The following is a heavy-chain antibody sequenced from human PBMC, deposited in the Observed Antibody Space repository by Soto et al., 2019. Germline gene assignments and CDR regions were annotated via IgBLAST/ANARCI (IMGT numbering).Heavy chain of an antibody. D-gene: IGHD5-18*01. CDR3: ASIGYSYGSYYYFGMDV. CDR1: GFTFSSYA. Sequence: QVQLVESGGGVVQPGRSLRLSCAASGFTFSSYAMHWVRQAPGKGLEWVAVISYDGSNKYYADSVKGRFTISRDNSKNTLYLQMNGLRAENTAVYYCASIGYSYGSYYYFGMDVWGQGITVTV. CDR2: ISYDGSNK. J-gene: IGHJ6*02. V-gene: IGHV3-30-3*01.